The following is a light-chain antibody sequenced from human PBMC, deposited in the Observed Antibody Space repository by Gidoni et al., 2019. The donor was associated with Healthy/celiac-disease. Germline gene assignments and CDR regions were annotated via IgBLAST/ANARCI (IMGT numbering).Light chain of an antibody. CDR3: QSYDRSLSGSV. J-gene: IGLJ2*01. CDR1: SSNIGAGYD. V-gene: IGLV1-40*01. Sequence: QSVLTQPPSVSGAPQPRVTISCTGSSSNIGAGYDVHWYQQLPGTAPKLIIYGNSNRPSGVPDRCSGSKSGTSASRAITGLQAEDEADYYCQSYDRSLSGSVFGGGTKLTVL. CDR2: GNS.